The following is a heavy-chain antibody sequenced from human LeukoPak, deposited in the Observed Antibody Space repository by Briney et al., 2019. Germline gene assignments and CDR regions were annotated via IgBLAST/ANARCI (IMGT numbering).Heavy chain of an antibody. CDR1: GFTFSNYA. Sequence: PGGSLRLSCAASGFTFSNYAMSWVRQAPGKGLEWVSAIRGTGERTWYADSVKGRFILSRDNRKNTVHLQMNSLRAEDTAVYYCASHFTLGWNDLFDHWGQGTLVTVSS. V-gene: IGHV3-23*01. J-gene: IGHJ4*02. D-gene: IGHD1-1*01. CDR2: IRGTGERT. CDR3: ASHFTLGWNDLFDH.